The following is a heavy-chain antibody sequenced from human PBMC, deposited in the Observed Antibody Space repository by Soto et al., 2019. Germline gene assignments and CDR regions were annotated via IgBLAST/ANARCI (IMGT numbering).Heavy chain of an antibody. Sequence: PGGSLRLSCVASGFSISGYWMHWVRQAPGKGLVWVSRINSDGSTTNYADSVKGQFTLSRDNAESTVYLQMNSLRAEDTAVYYCARGIKNIYAVDVWGQGTTVTVSS. V-gene: IGHV3-74*01. CDR1: GFSISGYW. D-gene: IGHD3-10*01. J-gene: IGHJ6*02. CDR2: INSDGSTT. CDR3: ARGIKNIYAVDV.